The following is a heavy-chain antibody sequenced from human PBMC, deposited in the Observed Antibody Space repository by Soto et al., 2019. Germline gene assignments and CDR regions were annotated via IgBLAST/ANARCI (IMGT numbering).Heavy chain of an antibody. V-gene: IGHV3-7*03. J-gene: IGHJ5*02. Sequence: GGSLRLCCAASGFTFTPYWMRWVRQAPGMGLAWGASIKQDGRVTYSVGFVEGRFSRSRAKAKNSLYLQMKSLRAEDTAVFYCARDKEPCAFRSGYASWGQGTLVTVAS. D-gene: IGHD3-3*01. CDR3: ARDKEPCAFRSGYAS. CDR1: GFTFTPYW. CDR2: IKQDGRVT.